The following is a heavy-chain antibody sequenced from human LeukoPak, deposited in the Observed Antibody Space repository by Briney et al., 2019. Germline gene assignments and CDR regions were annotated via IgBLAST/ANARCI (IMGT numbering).Heavy chain of an antibody. V-gene: IGHV4-39*01. J-gene: IGHJ3*02. CDR2: IYYSGST. Sequence: SETLSLTCTVSGGSISSSSYYWGWIRQPPGKGLEWIGSIYYSGSTYYNPSLKSRVTISVDTSKNQFSLKLSSVTAADTAVYYCARCIAAAAPHAFDIWGQGTMVTVSS. CDR3: ARCIAAAAPHAFDI. CDR1: GGSISSSSYY. D-gene: IGHD6-13*01.